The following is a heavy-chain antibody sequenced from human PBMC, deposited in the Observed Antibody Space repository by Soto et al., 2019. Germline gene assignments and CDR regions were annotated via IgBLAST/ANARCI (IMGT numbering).Heavy chain of an antibody. V-gene: IGHV4-59*01. Sequence: SETLSLTCTVSGGSISSYYWSWIRQPPGKGLEWIGYIYYSGSTNYNPSLKSRVNISVDTSKNQFSLKMSSVTAADTAVYYCARGVPYSYGYVSWFDPWGQGTLVTVSS. D-gene: IGHD5-18*01. J-gene: IGHJ5*02. CDR2: IYYSGST. CDR3: ARGVPYSYGYVSWFDP. CDR1: GGSISSYY.